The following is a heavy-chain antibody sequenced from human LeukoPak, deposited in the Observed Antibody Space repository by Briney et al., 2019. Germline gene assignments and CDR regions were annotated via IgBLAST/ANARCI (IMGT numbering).Heavy chain of an antibody. Sequence: GVSLTLSCAASGFTFSSYGMHWVRQAPGKGREWVAVISYDGSNKYYADSVKGRFTISRDNSKNTLYLQMNGLRAEDTAVYYCAKDGNDFTYYFDYWGQGTLVTVSS. CDR1: GFTFSSYG. J-gene: IGHJ4*02. V-gene: IGHV3-30*18. D-gene: IGHD1-26*01. CDR3: AKDGNDFTYYFDY. CDR2: ISYDGSNK.